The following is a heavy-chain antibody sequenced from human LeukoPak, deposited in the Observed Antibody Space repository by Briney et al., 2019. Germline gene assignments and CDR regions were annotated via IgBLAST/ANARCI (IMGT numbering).Heavy chain of an antibody. V-gene: IGHV3-23*01. CDR3: ARDPQAGSGYVLYFDY. J-gene: IGHJ4*02. CDR1: GFTFSSYT. D-gene: IGHD5-12*01. Sequence: PGGSLRLSCAASGFTFSSYTMSWVRQAPGKGLEWVSAISGSGGSTYYADSVKGRFTISRDNSKNTLYLQMNSLRAEGTAVYYCARDPQAGSGYVLYFDYWGQGTLVTVSS. CDR2: ISGSGGST.